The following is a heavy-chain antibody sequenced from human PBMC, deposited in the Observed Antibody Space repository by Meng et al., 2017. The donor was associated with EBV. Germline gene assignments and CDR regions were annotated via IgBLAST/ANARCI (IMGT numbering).Heavy chain of an antibody. CDR1: GGTVSSSA. J-gene: IGHJ4*02. CDR3: ARAEIAAAGRLDY. V-gene: IGHV1-69*06. D-gene: IGHD6-13*01. Sequence: QVELLQAGAEVKKRGASVKVSRKASGGTVSSSAISWVRQAPGQGLEWMGGIIPIFGTANYAQKFQGRVTITADKSTSTAYMELSSLRSEDTAVYYCARAEIAAAGRLDYWGQGTLVTVSS. CDR2: IIPIFGTA.